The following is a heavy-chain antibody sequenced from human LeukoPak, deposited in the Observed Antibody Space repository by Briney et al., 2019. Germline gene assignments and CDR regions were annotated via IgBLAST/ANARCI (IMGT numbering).Heavy chain of an antibody. V-gene: IGHV3-74*01. J-gene: IGHJ4*02. Sequence: GGSLRLSCAASGFTFSSYWMHWVRQAPGKGRVWVSRINSGGSSTSSAGSVKGRFPISRDNAKNTLYLQMNSLRAEDTDVYYCARDVPPPYYYDSSGYYPDYWGQGTLVTVSS. CDR1: GFTFSSYW. D-gene: IGHD3-22*01. CDR2: INSGGSST. CDR3: ARDVPPPYYYDSSGYYPDY.